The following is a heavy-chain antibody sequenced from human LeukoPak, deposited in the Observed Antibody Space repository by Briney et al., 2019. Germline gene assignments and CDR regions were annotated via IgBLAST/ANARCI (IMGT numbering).Heavy chain of an antibody. J-gene: IGHJ4*02. CDR1: GFTFSSYA. Sequence: GGSLRLSCAASGFTFSSYAMHWVRQAPGKGLEWVAVISYDGSNKYYADSVKGRFTISRDNSKNTLYLQMNSLRVEDTAVYYCARDYYDSSGYYSNFDYWGQGTLVTVSS. V-gene: IGHV3-30-3*01. CDR2: ISYDGSNK. D-gene: IGHD3-22*01. CDR3: ARDYYDSSGYYSNFDY.